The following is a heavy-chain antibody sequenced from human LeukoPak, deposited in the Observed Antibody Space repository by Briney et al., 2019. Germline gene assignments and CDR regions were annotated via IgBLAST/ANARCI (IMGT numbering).Heavy chain of an antibody. V-gene: IGHV3-23*01. CDR1: GFTSSSYA. CDR3: AKVRDSAGIDY. CDR2: ISASGGRI. Sequence: PGGSLRLSCAASGFTSSSYAMSWVRQAPGKGLEWVSGISASGGRIYYADSVKGRFTISRENSKSTLYLQMNSLRAEDTAVYYCAKVRDSAGIDYWGQGTLVTVSS. J-gene: IGHJ4*02. D-gene: IGHD3-10*01.